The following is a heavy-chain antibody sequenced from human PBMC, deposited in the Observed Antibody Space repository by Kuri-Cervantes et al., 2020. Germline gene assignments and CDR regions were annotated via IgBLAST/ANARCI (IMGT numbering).Heavy chain of an antibody. V-gene: IGHV4-4*07. Sequence: GSLRLSCTVSGGSISSYYWSWIRQPAGKGLEWIGRIYTSGSTNYNPSLKSRVTMSVDTSKNQFSLKLSSVTAADTAVYYCARQRGSPSFDYWGQGTLVTVSS. J-gene: IGHJ4*02. D-gene: IGHD1-1*01. CDR2: IYTSGST. CDR1: GGSISSYY. CDR3: ARQRGSPSFDY.